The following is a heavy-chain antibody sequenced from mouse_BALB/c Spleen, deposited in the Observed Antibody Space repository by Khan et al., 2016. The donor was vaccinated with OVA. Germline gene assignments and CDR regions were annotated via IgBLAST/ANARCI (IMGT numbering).Heavy chain of an antibody. V-gene: IGHV1S81*02. Sequence: VQLQQSGAELVKPGASVKLSCKASGYTFTSYYMYWVKQRPGQGLEWIGEINPSDGDTNFNEKFKSKATLSVDKSASPVYMQLSSLTSEDSAVYYCTRAGNSTMAYWGQGTLVTVSA. CDR2: INPSDGDT. CDR1: GYTFTSYY. J-gene: IGHJ3*01. CDR3: TRAGNSTMAY. D-gene: IGHD2-5*01.